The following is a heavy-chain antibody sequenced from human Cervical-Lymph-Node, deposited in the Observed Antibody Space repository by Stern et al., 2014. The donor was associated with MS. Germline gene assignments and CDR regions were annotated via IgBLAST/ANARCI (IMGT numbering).Heavy chain of an antibody. CDR2: SSSNDKK. CDR3: ARILYDGDYRGDY. CDR1: GFSLSNARMG. J-gene: IGHJ4*02. D-gene: IGHD4-17*01. Sequence: QVTLRESGPGLVKPTATLMLTCTVSGFSLSNARMGVSWIRQPPGQALEWLALSSSNDKKPYSTSLKSRLTISKDTSKSKVVITMTNMNPVDTAAYFCARILYDGDYRGDYWGQGILVTVSS. V-gene: IGHV2-26*01.